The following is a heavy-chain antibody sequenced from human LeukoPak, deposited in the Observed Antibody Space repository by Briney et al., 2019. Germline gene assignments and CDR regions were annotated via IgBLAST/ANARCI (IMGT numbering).Heavy chain of an antibody. J-gene: IGHJ4*02. CDR3: AKVETAAAATLRGFDY. CDR1: GFTFSSYA. D-gene: IGHD6-13*01. CDR2: IGGSGGST. V-gene: IGHV3-23*01. Sequence: GGSLRLSCAAFGFTFSSYAMSRVRQAPGKGLEWVSSIGGSGGSTYYADSVKGRFTISRDNSKNTLYLQMNSLRAEDTAVYYCAKVETAAAATLRGFDYWGQGTLVTVSS.